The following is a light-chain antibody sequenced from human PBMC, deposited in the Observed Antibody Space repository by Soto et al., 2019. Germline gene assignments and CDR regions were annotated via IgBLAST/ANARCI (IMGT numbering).Light chain of an antibody. J-gene: IGLJ1*01. V-gene: IGLV2-14*03. CDR1: SIDVGAYNY. CDR2: GVS. Sequence: QSALTQPASVSGSPGQSVTISCTGTSIDVGAYNYVSWYQKHPGKAPKLMIYGVSNRPSGVSNRFSGSKSGNTAFLTISVLQPEDEADYYCSSFTRPTTLARFXTGTEATVL. CDR3: SSFTRPTTLAR.